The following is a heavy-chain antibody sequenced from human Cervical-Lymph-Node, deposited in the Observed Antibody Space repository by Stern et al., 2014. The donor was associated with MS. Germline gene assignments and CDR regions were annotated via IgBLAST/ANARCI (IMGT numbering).Heavy chain of an antibody. D-gene: IGHD1-1*01. CDR2: FNPSGGKT. J-gene: IGHJ4*02. CDR1: VYTFTTYY. V-gene: IGHV1-46*01. CDR3: ARVLSLATSDS. Sequence: DQLVESGAEIRKPGASVKISCEASVYTFTTYYMHWVRQAPGQGLEWVALFNPSGGKTTYAQSFQGRVTVTGDTSTSTVYMELTALRSEDTAVYYCARVLSLATSDSWGQGTLVIVPS.